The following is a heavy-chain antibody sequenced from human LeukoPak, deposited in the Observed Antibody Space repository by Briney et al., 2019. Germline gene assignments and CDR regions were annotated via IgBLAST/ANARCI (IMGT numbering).Heavy chain of an antibody. Sequence: GGSLRLSCAASGFTFSSYAMHWVRQAPGKGLEWVAVISYDGSNKYYADSVKGRFTISRDNSKNTLYLQMNSLRAEDTAVYYCARGRSGWYYYYYGMDVWGQGTTVTVSS. V-gene: IGHV3-30-3*01. CDR2: ISYDGSNK. CDR1: GFTFSSYA. D-gene: IGHD6-19*01. CDR3: ARGRSGWYYYYYGMDV. J-gene: IGHJ6*02.